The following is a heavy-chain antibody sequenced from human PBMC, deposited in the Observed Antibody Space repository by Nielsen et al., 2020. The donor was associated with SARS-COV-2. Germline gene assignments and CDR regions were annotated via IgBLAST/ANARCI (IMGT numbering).Heavy chain of an antibody. J-gene: IGHJ4*02. CDR3: ARPRADFWSGYEYYFDY. Sequence: GGSLRLSCAASGFTFDDYGMSWVRQAPGKGLEWVSGINWNGGSTYYANSVKGRFTISRDNSKNTLYLQMGSLRAEDMAVYYCARPRADFWSGYEYYFDYWGQGTLVTVSS. CDR1: GFTFDDYG. CDR2: INWNGGST. V-gene: IGHV3-20*04. D-gene: IGHD3-3*01.